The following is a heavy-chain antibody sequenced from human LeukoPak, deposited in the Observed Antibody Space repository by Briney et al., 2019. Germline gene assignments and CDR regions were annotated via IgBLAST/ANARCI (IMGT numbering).Heavy chain of an antibody. V-gene: IGHV4-4*02. CDR1: GGSISSSNW. CDR3: ARRYCSGGSCYSGWYFDL. D-gene: IGHD2-15*01. Sequence: PSGTLSLTCAVSGGSISSSNWWSWVRQPPGKGLEWIGEIYHSGSTNYNPSLKSRVTISVDTSKNQFSLKLSSVTAADTAVYYCARRYCSGGSCYSGWYFDLWGRGTLVTVSS. CDR2: IYHSGST. J-gene: IGHJ2*01.